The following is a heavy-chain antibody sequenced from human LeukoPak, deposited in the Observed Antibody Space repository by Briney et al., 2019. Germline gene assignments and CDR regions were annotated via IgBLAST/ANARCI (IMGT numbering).Heavy chain of an antibody. V-gene: IGHV4-59*01. J-gene: IGHJ2*01. CDR1: GGSINDYY. Sequence: SETLSLTCTVSGGSINDYYWSWIRQPPGKGLEWIGYIYYSGSTNYNPSLKSRVTISVDTSKNQFSLKLSSVTAADTAVYYCARDLAAARYFDLWGRGTLVTVSS. CDR3: ARDLAAARYFDL. D-gene: IGHD6-13*01. CDR2: IYYSGST.